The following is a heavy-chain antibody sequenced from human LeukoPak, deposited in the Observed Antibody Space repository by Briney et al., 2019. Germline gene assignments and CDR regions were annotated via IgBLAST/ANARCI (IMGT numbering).Heavy chain of an antibody. CDR1: GFAFSSYG. Sequence: GGSLRLSCAASGFAFSSYGLHWVRQAPGKGLEWVAIIWNDGSNKNYADSVKGRFTISRDNSKSTLYLQMNNLRAEDTAVYYCAKDLDYGPIARLGGYSGYWGQGTLVTVSS. D-gene: IGHD4-17*01. V-gene: IGHV3-33*06. CDR3: AKDLDYGPIARLGGYSGY. CDR2: IWNDGSNK. J-gene: IGHJ4*02.